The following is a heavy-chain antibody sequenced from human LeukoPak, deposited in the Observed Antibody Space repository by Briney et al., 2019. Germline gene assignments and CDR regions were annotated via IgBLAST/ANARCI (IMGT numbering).Heavy chain of an antibody. Sequence: SETLSLTCTVSGDSISSNSYYWGWIRQPPGKGLEWIGSMYYSGSTYYNSSLKSRVTISVDTSKNQFSLKLSSVTAADTAVYYCARSVSWQQLAPTEFDYWGQGTLVTVSS. J-gene: IGHJ4*02. CDR2: MYYSGST. D-gene: IGHD6-13*01. CDR1: GDSISSNSYY. CDR3: ARSVSWQQLAPTEFDY. V-gene: IGHV4-39*07.